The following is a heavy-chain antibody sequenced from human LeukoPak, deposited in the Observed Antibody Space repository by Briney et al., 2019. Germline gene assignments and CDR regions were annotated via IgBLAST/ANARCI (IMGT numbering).Heavy chain of an antibody. Sequence: GGSLRLSCAASGFTVSSNYMSWVRQAPGKGLVWLSRINSDGTITSYADSLEGRFTISRDNAKNTVYLQMNSLRAEDTAVYYCARPGVGFDYWGQGALVTVSS. CDR1: GFTVSSNY. J-gene: IGHJ4*02. CDR3: ARPGVGFDY. CDR2: INSDGTIT. V-gene: IGHV3-74*01.